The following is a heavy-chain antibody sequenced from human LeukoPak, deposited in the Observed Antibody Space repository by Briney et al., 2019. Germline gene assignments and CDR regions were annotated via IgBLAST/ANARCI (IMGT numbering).Heavy chain of an antibody. CDR3: TRGPGSSWSTTKFDY. CDR2: ISAYNGNT. J-gene: IGHJ4*02. D-gene: IGHD6-13*01. V-gene: IGHV1-18*01. CDR1: GYTFTSYG. Sequence: ASVRVSCKASGYTFTSYGISWVRQAPGQGLEWMGWISAYNGNTKYVEKLQGRVTMTTDTSTSTVYMELRSLRSDDTAVYYCTRGPGSSWSTTKFDYWGQGTVVTVSS.